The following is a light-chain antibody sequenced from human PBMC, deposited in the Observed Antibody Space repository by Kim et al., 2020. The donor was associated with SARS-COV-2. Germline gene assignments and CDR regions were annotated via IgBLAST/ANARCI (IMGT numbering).Light chain of an antibody. V-gene: IGKV3-20*01. CDR3: QQYSTSLCT. CDR2: GAS. J-gene: IGKJ2*02. Sequence: EIVLTQSPDILSLSPGERATLSCRASQSVTSNYLAWYRQKPGQAPRLLIYGASSRATGIPDRFSASGSGTDFTLTISRLEPEDFAVYYCQQYSTSLCTFGQGTKLEI. CDR1: QSVTSNY.